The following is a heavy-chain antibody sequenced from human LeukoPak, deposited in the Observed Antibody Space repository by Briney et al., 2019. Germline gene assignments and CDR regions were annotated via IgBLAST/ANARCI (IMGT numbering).Heavy chain of an antibody. V-gene: IGHV1-8*03. CDR1: GYSFTSFD. Sequence: GASVKVSCKASGYSFTSFDINWVRQATGQGLEWMGWMKPNSGNTGYAQKFQGRVTITRNTSISTAYMELSSLRSEDTAVYYCARALDCSGGSCQSHWGQGTLVTVSS. J-gene: IGHJ4*02. CDR3: ARALDCSGGSCQSH. CDR2: MKPNSGNT. D-gene: IGHD2-15*01.